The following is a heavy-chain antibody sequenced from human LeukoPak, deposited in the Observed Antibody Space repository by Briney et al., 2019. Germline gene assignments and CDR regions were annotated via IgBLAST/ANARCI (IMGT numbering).Heavy chain of an antibody. J-gene: IGHJ4*02. CDR1: GFTFSSYG. V-gene: IGHV3-30*02. Sequence: TGGSLRLSCAASGFTFSSYGMHWVRQAPGKGPEWVAFIRYDGSNKYYADSVKGRFTISRDNSKNTLYLQMNSLRAEDTAVYYCAKDLSKGLLYRRGMYYFDYWGQGTLVTVSS. D-gene: IGHD3-10*01. CDR2: IRYDGSNK. CDR3: AKDLSKGLLYRRGMYYFDY.